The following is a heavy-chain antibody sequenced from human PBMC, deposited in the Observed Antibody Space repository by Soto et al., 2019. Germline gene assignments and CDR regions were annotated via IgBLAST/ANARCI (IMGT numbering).Heavy chain of an antibody. CDR2: VSGNNGAS. J-gene: IGHJ5*01. CDR3: VRDQKYFRVNGNWFDS. CDR1: GYTSTDFG. D-gene: IGHD2-2*01. V-gene: IGHV1-18*04. Sequence: ASVKVSCKASGYTSTDFGISWVRQAPGQGLEWMGWVSGNNGASNPAPKVQGRITMTLDTSTGVSYMALRSLRSDDTAIYYCVRDQKYFRVNGNWFDSWGQGTLVTVSS.